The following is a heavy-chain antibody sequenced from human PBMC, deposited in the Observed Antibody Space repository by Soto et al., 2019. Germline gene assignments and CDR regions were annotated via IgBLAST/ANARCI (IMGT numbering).Heavy chain of an antibody. CDR3: ARVVRYYDFWSGYQTYYYYYMDV. V-gene: IGHV4-34*01. D-gene: IGHD3-3*01. Sequence: SETLSLTCAVYGGSFSGYYWSWIRQPPGKGLEWIGEINHSGSTNYNPSLKSRVTISVDTSKNQFSLKLSSVTAADTAVYYCARVVRYYDFWSGYQTYYYYYMDVWGKGTTVTVSS. CDR2: INHSGST. CDR1: GGSFSGYY. J-gene: IGHJ6*03.